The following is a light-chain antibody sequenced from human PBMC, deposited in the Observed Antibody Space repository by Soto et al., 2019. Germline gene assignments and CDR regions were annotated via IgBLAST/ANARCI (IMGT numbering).Light chain of an antibody. CDR2: EGS. J-gene: IGLJ2*01. Sequence: QSVLTQPASVAGSPGQSITISCTGTSSDVGSYNLVSWYQQHPGKAPKLIIYEGSKRPSGVSNRFSGSKSGNTASLTISGLQAEDEADYYCCSYESSINFVFGGGTKVTVL. V-gene: IGLV2-23*03. CDR1: SSDVGSYNL. CDR3: CSYESSINFV.